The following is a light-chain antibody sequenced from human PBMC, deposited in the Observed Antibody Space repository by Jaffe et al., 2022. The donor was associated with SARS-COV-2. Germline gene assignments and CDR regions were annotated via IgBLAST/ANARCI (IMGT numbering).Light chain of an antibody. CDR1: NSNIGSKL. Sequence: QSVLTQPPSASGTPGQTVTISCSGSNSNIGSKLVYWYQQVPGTAPKLLISKTDRRPSGVPDRFSGSKSGNSASLVISGLRSEDEGDYYCAAWDARLSGRNLFGTGTKVTVL. CDR2: KTD. V-gene: IGLV1-47*01. J-gene: IGLJ1*01. CDR3: AAWDARLSGRNL.